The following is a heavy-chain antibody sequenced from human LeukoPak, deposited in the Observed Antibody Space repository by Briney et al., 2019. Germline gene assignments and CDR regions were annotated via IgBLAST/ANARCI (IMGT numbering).Heavy chain of an antibody. Sequence: GGSLRLSCAASGFTFSSYSMNWVRQAPGKGLEWVSYISSRSATIYYADSVKGRFTISRDNAKNSLYLQMNSLRAEDTAVYYCARDWPGYSSSWYYYYYMDVWGKGTTVTISS. D-gene: IGHD6-13*01. V-gene: IGHV3-48*04. CDR3: ARDWPGYSSSWYYYYYMDV. CDR1: GFTFSSYS. J-gene: IGHJ6*03. CDR2: ISSRSATI.